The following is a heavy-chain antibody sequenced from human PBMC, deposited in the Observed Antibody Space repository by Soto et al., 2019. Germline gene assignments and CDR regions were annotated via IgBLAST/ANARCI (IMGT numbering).Heavy chain of an antibody. CDR2: ISYDGSNK. CDR3: AKEFVMARVLLAYYYYGMDV. CDR1: GFTFSSYG. J-gene: IGHJ6*02. D-gene: IGHD3-16*02. Sequence: GGSLRLSCAASGFTFSSYGMHWVRQAPGKGLEWVAVISYDGSNKYYADSVKGRFTISRDNSKNTLYLQMNSLRAEDTAVYYCAKEFVMARVLLAYYYYGMDVWGQGTTVTVSS. V-gene: IGHV3-30*18.